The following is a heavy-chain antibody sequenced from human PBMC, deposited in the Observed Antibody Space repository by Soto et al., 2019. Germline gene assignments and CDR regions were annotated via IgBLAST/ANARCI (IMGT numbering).Heavy chain of an antibody. J-gene: IGHJ6*02. V-gene: IGHV4-59*01. Sequence: PSETLSLTCTVSGGSISSCYWSWIRQPPGKGLEWIGYIYYSGSTNYNPSLKSRVTISVDTSKNQFSLKLSSVTAADTAVYYCARGYGSGSYYRGVDYYYGMDVWGQGTTVTVSS. CDR1: GGSISSCY. D-gene: IGHD3-10*01. CDR2: IYYSGST. CDR3: ARGYGSGSYYRGVDYYYGMDV.